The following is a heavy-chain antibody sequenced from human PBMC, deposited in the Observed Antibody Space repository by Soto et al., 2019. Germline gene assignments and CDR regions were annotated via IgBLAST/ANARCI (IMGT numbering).Heavy chain of an antibody. CDR1: SGSISSSNW. D-gene: IGHD6-19*01. CDR3: ARRFTGGIAVYNWFDP. Sequence: PSETLSLTCAVSSGSISSSNWWSWVRQPPGKGLEWIGEIYHSGSTNYNPSLKSRVTMSVDKSKNQFSLKLSSVTAADTAVYYCARRFTGGIAVYNWFDPWGQGTLVTVSS. CDR2: IYHSGST. V-gene: IGHV4-4*02. J-gene: IGHJ5*02.